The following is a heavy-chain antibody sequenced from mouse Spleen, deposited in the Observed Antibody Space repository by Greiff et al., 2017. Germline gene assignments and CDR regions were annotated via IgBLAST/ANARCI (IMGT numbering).Heavy chain of an antibody. CDR2: INPYNGGT. D-gene: IGHD2-10*02. V-gene: IGHV1-19*01. Sequence: EVQLQQSGPVLVKPGASVKMSCKASGYTFTDYYMNWVKQSHGKSLEWIGVINPYNGGTSYNQKFKGKATLTVDKSSSTAYMELNSLTSEDSAVYYCARRQGYGNYDYFDYWGQGTTLTVSS. J-gene: IGHJ2*01. CDR3: ARRQGYGNYDYFDY. CDR1: GYTFTDYY.